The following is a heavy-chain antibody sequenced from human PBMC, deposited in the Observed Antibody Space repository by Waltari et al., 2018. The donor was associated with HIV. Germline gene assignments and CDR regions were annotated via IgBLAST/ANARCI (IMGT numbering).Heavy chain of an antibody. CDR2: ITYDGGNQ. J-gene: IGHJ6*02. D-gene: IGHD6-19*01. V-gene: IGHV3-30*04. CDR3: VRRSVLGLDL. CDR1: GVMISNHA. Sequence: VQSGGGVAQPGRSLRLSCTASGVMISNHAMHWVRQSAAKRREWVAVITYDGGNQCVTDSLKGRFIISRDNARDTLYLEMKLLKVEDSGIYYCVRRSVLGLDLWGQGTTVIVS.